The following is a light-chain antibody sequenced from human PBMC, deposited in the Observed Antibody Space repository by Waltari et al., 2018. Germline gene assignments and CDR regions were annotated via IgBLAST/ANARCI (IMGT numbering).Light chain of an antibody. CDR1: QSLLYNSNDKNY. Sequence: DIVMTQSPDSLAASLGERVTINCKPSQSLLYNSNDKNYLAWYQQKPGQPPKLLFYWASTRHSGVPDRFSGSGSATDFTLTISSLQAEDVAVYYCQQYYSRRTFGQGTRVEIK. J-gene: IGKJ1*01. CDR3: QQYYSRRT. V-gene: IGKV4-1*01. CDR2: WAS.